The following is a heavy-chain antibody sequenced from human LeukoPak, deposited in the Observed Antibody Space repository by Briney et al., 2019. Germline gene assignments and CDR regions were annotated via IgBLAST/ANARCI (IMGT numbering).Heavy chain of an antibody. CDR2: INPNSGGT. CDR3: AVKVTTQPGTAGPWGMDV. CDR1: GYTFTGYY. J-gene: IGHJ6*02. V-gene: IGHV1-2*02. D-gene: IGHD4-11*01. Sequence: GASVKVSCKASGYTFTGYYMHWVRQAPGQGLEWMGWINPNSGGTNYAQKFQGRVTMTRDTSISTAYMELSRLRSDDTAVYYCAVKVTTQPGTAGPWGMDVWGQGTTVTVSS.